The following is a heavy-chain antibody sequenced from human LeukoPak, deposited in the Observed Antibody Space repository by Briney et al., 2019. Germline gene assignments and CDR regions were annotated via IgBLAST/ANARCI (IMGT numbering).Heavy chain of an antibody. Sequence: SVKVSCKASGGTFSSYAISWVRQAPGQRLEWMGGILPIFGTANYAQKFQGRVTITTDESTSTAYMELSSLGSEDTAVYYCARGGRTTFDYWGQGTLVTVSS. CDR3: ARGGRTTFDY. CDR2: ILPIFGTA. D-gene: IGHD1-1*01. J-gene: IGHJ4*02. CDR1: GGTFSSYA. V-gene: IGHV1-69*05.